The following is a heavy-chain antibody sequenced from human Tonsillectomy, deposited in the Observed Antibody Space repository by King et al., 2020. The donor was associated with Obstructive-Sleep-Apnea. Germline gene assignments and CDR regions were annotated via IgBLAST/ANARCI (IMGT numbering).Heavy chain of an antibody. CDR1: GGSISSGDYY. D-gene: IGHD2-2*01. CDR2: IYNSGST. V-gene: IGHV4-30-4*01. J-gene: IGHJ3*02. Sequence: QLQESGPGLVRPSQTLSLTCTVSGGSISSGDYYWSWIRQPPGKGLEWIGYIYNSGSTYYNPSLKSRISKSVATPKNQFSLKLSSVTAADTAVDYCARGYCSSTSCYEGGGFEIWGQGTMVTVSS. CDR3: ARGYCSSTSCYEGGGFEI.